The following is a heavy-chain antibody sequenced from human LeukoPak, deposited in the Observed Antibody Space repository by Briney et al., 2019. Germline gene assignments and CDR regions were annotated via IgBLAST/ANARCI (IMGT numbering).Heavy chain of an antibody. Sequence: PGGSLRLSCAASGFTFSKYAMSWVRQAPGKGLEWVSVVSGSGGTIYYADSVKGRFTISRDNSKNTLYLQMNSLRAEDTAVYYCAKDRSGGSWPPIDYWGQGTLVTVSS. D-gene: IGHD2-15*01. J-gene: IGHJ4*02. CDR1: GFTFSKYA. V-gene: IGHV3-23*01. CDR2: VSGSGGTI. CDR3: AKDRSGGSWPPIDY.